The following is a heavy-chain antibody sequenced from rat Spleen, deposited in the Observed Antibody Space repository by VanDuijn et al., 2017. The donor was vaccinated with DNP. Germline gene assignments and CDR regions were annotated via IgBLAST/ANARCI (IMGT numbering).Heavy chain of an antibody. CDR2: ISNTGDHT. Sequence: EVQLVESGGGPVQPGRSLKLSCVASGFIFSNYWMTWIRQAPGKGLEWVASISNTGDHTYYSDSVKGRFSLSRDNAKSTLYLQMDSLRSEDTATYYCTTTQYFDGWFPFVYWGQGVMVTVSS. D-gene: IGHD1-12*02. J-gene: IGHJ2*01. V-gene: IGHV5-31*01. CDR1: GFIFSNYW. CDR3: TTTQYFDGWFPFVY.